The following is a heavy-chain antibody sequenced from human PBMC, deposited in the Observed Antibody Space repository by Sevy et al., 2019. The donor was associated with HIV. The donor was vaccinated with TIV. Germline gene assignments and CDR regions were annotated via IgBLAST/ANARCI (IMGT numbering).Heavy chain of an antibody. Sequence: GGSLRLSCVGSGFTFSNYAMNWVRQAPGKGLEWVSTIFRGGDGTYYADSVKGRFTISRDNSKDTVYLQLSSLRADDTAVYYCAGALYDSSGSFDALDIWGQGTMVTVSS. D-gene: IGHD3-22*01. CDR3: AGALYDSSGSFDALDI. V-gene: IGHV3-23*01. CDR1: GFTFSNYA. J-gene: IGHJ3*02. CDR2: IFRGGDGT.